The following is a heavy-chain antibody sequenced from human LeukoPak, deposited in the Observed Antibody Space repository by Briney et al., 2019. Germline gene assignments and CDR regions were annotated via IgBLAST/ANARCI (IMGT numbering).Heavy chain of an antibody. J-gene: IGHJ5*02. V-gene: IGHV3-21*01. CDR1: GLSLSRYR. D-gene: IGHD2-2*01. CDR2: ISSSSSYI. Sequence: GFLRRSRETSGLSLSRYRMNCVRQAPGKRLEWVSSISSSSSYIYYADSVKGRFAISRDNAKNSLYLQMNSLRAEDTAVYYCASYCSSTSCYNWFDPWGQGTLVTVSS. CDR3: ASYCSSTSCYNWFDP.